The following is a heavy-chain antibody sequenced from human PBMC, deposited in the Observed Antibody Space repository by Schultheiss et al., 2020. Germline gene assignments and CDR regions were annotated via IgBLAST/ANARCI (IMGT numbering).Heavy chain of an antibody. Sequence: LSLTCAASGFTVSSNYMSWVRQAPGKGLECISIIYTGGTAYYADSVKGRFTISRDISKNTLYLQMNTLRAEDTAVYYCAREYSGSYGDAFDIWGQGTMVTVSS. CDR3: AREYSGSYGDAFDI. D-gene: IGHD1-26*01. CDR2: IYTGGTA. J-gene: IGHJ3*02. CDR1: GFTVSSNY. V-gene: IGHV3-53*01.